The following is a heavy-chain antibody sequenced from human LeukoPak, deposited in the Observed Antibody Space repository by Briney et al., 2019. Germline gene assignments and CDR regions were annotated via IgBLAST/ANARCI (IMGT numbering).Heavy chain of an antibody. CDR2: IYDSGST. D-gene: IGHD5-18*01. V-gene: IGHV4-31*03. J-gene: IGHJ5*02. Sequence: SETLSLTCTVSGGSISSGGYYWSWIRQHPGKGLEWIGHIYDSGSTYYNPSLKSRVTISVDTSKNQFSLKLSSVTAADTAVYYCAGTSLRGYSYGYWFDPWGQGALVTVSS. CDR1: GGSISSGGYY. CDR3: AGTSLRGYSYGYWFDP.